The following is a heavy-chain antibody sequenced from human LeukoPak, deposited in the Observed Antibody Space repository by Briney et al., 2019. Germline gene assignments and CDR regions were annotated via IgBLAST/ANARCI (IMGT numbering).Heavy chain of an antibody. V-gene: IGHV3-15*01. J-gene: IGHJ3*01. Sequence: GGSLRLSCAASGFSINYDWMSWVRQAPGKGLEWVGRIKSKTVGGTTEYAAPVKGRFTISRDDSRNTLYLQMSSLKSEDTAIYYCVRDQYCASSSCPGAFDLWGQGTVVTVSS. CDR1: GFSINYDW. CDR3: VRDQYCASSSCPGAFDL. D-gene: IGHD2-2*01. CDR2: IKSKTVGGTT.